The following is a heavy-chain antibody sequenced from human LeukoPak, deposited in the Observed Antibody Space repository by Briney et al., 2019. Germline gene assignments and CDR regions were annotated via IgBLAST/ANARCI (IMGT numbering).Heavy chain of an antibody. CDR3: ARGVRSTGNYMDV. CDR1: GGSISSSSYY. CDR2: IYYSGST. Sequence: SETLSLTCTVSGGSISSSSYYWGWIRQPPGKGLEWIGSIYYSGSTYYNPSLKSRVTMSVDTSKNQFSLKLSSVTAADTAVYYCARGVRSTGNYMDVWGKGTTVTVSS. J-gene: IGHJ6*03. V-gene: IGHV4-39*07. D-gene: IGHD3-10*01.